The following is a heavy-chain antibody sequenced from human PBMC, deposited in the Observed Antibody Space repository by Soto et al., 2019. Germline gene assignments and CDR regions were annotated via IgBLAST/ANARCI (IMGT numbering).Heavy chain of an antibody. V-gene: IGHV1-69*06. CDR2: IIPIFGTA. D-gene: IGHD6-19*01. CDR1: GGTFSSYA. Sequence: QVQLVQSGAEVKKPGSSVKVSCKASGGTFSSYAISWVRQAPGQGLEWMGGIIPIFGTANYAQKFQGRVTITADKSTSTAYMELSSLRYEDTAVYYCARSMAGQWLVLRSFDYWGQGTLVTVSS. CDR3: ARSMAGQWLVLRSFDY. J-gene: IGHJ4*02.